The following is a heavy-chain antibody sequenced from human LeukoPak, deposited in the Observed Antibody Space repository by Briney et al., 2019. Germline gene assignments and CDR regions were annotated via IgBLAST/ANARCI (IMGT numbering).Heavy chain of an antibody. D-gene: IGHD3-3*01. V-gene: IGHV4-30-2*01. J-gene: IGHJ5*02. Sequence: SETLSLTCTVSGGSISSGGYYWSWIRQPPGKGLEWIGYIYHSGSTYYNPSLKSRVTISVDRSKNQFSLKLSSVTAADTAVYYCARMVYYDFWSGYYGTEGGFDPWGQGTLVTVSS. CDR3: ARMVYYDFWSGYYGTEGGFDP. CDR1: GGSISSGGYY. CDR2: IYHSGST.